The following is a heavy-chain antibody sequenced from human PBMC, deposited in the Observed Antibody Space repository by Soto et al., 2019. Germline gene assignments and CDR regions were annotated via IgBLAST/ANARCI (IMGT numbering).Heavy chain of an antibody. V-gene: IGHV3-21*01. Sequence: EVQLVESGGGLVKPGGSLRLSCAASGFTFRTYSMNWVRQAPGKGLEWVSSISTSSSYISYADSVKGRFTVSRDNAKNSLYLQMNSLRAADTAVYFCARRQYYFYCMDVWGKGTRVTVSS. CDR2: ISTSSSYI. J-gene: IGHJ6*03. CDR1: GFTFRTYS. CDR3: ARRQYYFYCMDV.